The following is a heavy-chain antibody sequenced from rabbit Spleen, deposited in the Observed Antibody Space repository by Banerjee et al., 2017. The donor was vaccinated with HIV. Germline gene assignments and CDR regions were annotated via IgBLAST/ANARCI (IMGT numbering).Heavy chain of an antibody. CDR2: INTITGNT. Sequence: QEHLEESGGDLVKPGASLTLTCKASGVSFSDKDVMCWVRQAPGKGLEWIACINTITGNTVYSSLVKGRFIMSRTSSSTVTLQMTSLTVADTATYFCARDLVAVFVWNFNLWGPGTLVTVS. D-gene: IGHD5-1*01. CDR3: ARDLVAVFVWNFNL. CDR1: GVSFSDKDV. V-gene: IGHV1S45*01. J-gene: IGHJ4*01.